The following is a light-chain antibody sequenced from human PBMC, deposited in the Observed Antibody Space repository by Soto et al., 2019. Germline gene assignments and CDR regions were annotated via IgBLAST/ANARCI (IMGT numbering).Light chain of an antibody. CDR1: QSVSSY. Sequence: EIVLTQSPATLSLSPGERATLSCRASQSVSSYLAWYQQKPGQAPRLLIYDASTRATGIPARFSGSGSGTEFTLTISSLQSEDFAVYYCQQYNNWPTVTFRGGTKVHIX. CDR2: DAS. J-gene: IGKJ4*01. CDR3: QQYNNWPTVT. V-gene: IGKV3-15*01.